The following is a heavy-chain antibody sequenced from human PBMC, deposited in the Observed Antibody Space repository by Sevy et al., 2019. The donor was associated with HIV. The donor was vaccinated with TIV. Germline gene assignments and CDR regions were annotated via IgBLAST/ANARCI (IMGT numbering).Heavy chain of an antibody. V-gene: IGHV4-59*08. J-gene: IGHJ4*02. Sequence: SEIPLTCTVSGGSITSLYWNWIRQPPGKGLEWITNIYYNGHINYNPSLKSRVTLSLDTSKNQFSLRLSSVTAADTAMYYCAGENAWGRGYSWGQGTLVTVSS. CDR3: AGENAWGRGYS. CDR1: GGSITSLY. D-gene: IGHD1-26*01. CDR2: IYYNGHI.